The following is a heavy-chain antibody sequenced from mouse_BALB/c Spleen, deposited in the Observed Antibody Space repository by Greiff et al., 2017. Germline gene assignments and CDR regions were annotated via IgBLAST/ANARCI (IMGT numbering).Heavy chain of an antibody. CDR1: GFNIKDTY. Sequence: EVKVVESGAELVKPGASVKLSCTASGFNIKDTYMHWVKQRPEQGLEWIGRIDPANGNTKYDPKFQGKATITADTSSNTAYLQLSSLTSEDTAVYYCASLVSPAYWGQGTLVTVSA. J-gene: IGHJ3*01. V-gene: IGHV14-3*02. CDR3: ASLVSPAY. CDR2: IDPANGNT.